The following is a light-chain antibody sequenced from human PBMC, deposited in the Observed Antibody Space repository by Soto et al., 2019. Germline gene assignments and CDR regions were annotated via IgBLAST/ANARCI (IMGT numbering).Light chain of an antibody. J-gene: IGKJ1*01. CDR1: QSVNTY. V-gene: IGKV1-39*01. CDR3: QKGYSNPWT. Sequence: DIQMPQSPSSLSASVGDRVTITCRASQSVNTYLHWYQQKAGQAPKILIYAEPNLQSGVPYRFSGRGSGTDLTLTVESLQPEDFATYYCQKGYSNPWTCGQGTKVDIK. CDR2: AEP.